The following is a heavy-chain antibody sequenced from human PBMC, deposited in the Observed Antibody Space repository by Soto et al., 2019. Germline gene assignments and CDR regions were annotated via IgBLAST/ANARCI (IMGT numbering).Heavy chain of an antibody. CDR1: GGSISSGGYS. J-gene: IGHJ6*02. Sequence: SETLSLTCAVSGGSISSGGYSWSWIRQPPGKGLEWIGYIYHSGSTYYNPSLKSRVTIPVDRSKNQFSLKLSSVTAADTAVYYCARVGIAASGGMDVWGQGTTVTVSS. V-gene: IGHV4-30-2*01. CDR3: ARVGIAASGGMDV. CDR2: IYHSGST. D-gene: IGHD6-13*01.